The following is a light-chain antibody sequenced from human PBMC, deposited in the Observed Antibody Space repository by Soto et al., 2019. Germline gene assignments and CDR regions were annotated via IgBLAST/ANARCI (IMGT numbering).Light chain of an antibody. V-gene: IGKV2-28*01. CDR3: QQYDTSPPMYT. J-gene: IGKJ2*01. Sequence: DTVMTQSPLSLPVTPGEPASISCRSNQSLLHSNGYNFLDWYLQKPGQSPQLLIYWGSNRASGVPDRFSGSGSGTDFTLTISRLEPDDVAVYYCQQYDTSPPMYTFGQGTKVDIK. CDR2: WGS. CDR1: QSLLHSNGYNF.